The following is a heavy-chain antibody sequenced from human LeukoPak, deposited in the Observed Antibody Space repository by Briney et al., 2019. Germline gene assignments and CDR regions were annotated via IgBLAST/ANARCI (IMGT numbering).Heavy chain of an antibody. CDR3: ARHHYYGSGSYPPYYYYGMDV. CDR2: IYYSGST. CDR1: GGSISSYY. J-gene: IGHJ6*02. Sequence: PLETLSLTCTVSGGSISSYYWSWIRQPPGKGLEWIGYIYYSGSTNYNPSLKSRVTISVDTSKNQFSLKLSSVTAADTAVYYCARHHYYGSGSYPPYYYYGMDVWGQGTTVTVSS. D-gene: IGHD3-10*01. V-gene: IGHV4-59*08.